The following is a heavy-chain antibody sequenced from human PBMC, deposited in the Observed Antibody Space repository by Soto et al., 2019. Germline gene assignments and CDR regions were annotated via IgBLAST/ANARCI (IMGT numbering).Heavy chain of an antibody. D-gene: IGHD2-8*02. V-gene: IGHV1-69*13. CDR2: IIPILTTP. CDR1: GGTFSIYS. Sequence: VASVKVSCKASGGTFSIYSFSWVRQAPGQGPEWIGGIIPILTTPNYAQKFQGRVTIVADESTTTVYMELSSLKFEDTAVYYCATSVGIAPTGEDGMDVWGQGTSVTVSS. CDR3: ATSVGIAPTGEDGMDV. J-gene: IGHJ6*02.